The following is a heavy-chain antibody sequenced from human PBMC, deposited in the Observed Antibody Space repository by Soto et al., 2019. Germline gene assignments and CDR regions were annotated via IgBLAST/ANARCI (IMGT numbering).Heavy chain of an antibody. Sequence: SVKVSCKASGGTFSSYAISWVRQAPGQGLEWMGGIIPIFGTSNYAQMFQGRVTITADESTSTAYMELSSLRSEDTAVFYCARGSYGVHYYDKGFDPWGQGTLVTVSS. V-gene: IGHV1-69*13. J-gene: IGHJ5*02. D-gene: IGHD3-22*01. CDR2: IIPIFGTS. CDR3: ARGSYGVHYYDKGFDP. CDR1: GGTFSSYA.